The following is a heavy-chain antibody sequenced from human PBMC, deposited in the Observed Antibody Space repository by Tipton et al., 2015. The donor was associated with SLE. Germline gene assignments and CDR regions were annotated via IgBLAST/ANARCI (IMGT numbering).Heavy chain of an antibody. V-gene: IGHV1-46*01. CDR2: INPSGSST. J-gene: IGHJ5*02. Sequence: QLVQSGAEVKKPGASVKVSCKASGYTFTSYYMHWVRQAPGQGLEWMGIINPSGSSTSYAQKFQGRVTMTRDTSTSTVYMELSSLRSEDTAVYYCARDLPTVTTRYNWFDPWGQGTLVTVSS. D-gene: IGHD4-11*01. CDR1: GYTFTSYY. CDR3: ARDLPTVTTRYNWFDP.